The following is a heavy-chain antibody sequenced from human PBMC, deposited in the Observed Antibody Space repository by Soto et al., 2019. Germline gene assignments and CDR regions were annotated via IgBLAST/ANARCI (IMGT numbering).Heavy chain of an antibody. Sequence: QITLKESGPTLLKPTQTLTLTCTFSGVSLPTNKVAVGWIRQPPGKALEWFGLIYWNDDTRYNTSLITRLTVTQDTSKNQVVLTMTTMDPVDPAADYCAHRESSAYDYWGRGTLVTVSS. CDR2: IYWNDDT. D-gene: IGHD6-25*01. V-gene: IGHV2-5*01. CDR1: GVSLPTNKVA. CDR3: AHRESSAYDY. J-gene: IGHJ4*02.